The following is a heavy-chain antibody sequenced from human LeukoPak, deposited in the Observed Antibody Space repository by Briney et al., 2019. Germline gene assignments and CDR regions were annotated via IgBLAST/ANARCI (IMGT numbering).Heavy chain of an antibody. V-gene: IGHV1-18*01. CDR3: ARELPNPAYGGRSDY. CDR2: ISAYNGNT. Sequence: ASVTVSFKASGYTFTSYGISWVRQAPGQGLEWMGWISAYNGNTNYAQKLQGRVTMTTDTSTSTAYMELRSLRSDDTAVYYCARELPNPAYGGRSDYWGQGTLVTVSS. CDR1: GYTFTSYG. D-gene: IGHD4-23*01. J-gene: IGHJ4*02.